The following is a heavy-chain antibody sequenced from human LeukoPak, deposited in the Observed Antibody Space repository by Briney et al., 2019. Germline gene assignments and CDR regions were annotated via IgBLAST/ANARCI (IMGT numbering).Heavy chain of an antibody. CDR1: GYTFTSYG. CDR3: ARTPQQGRPPYVGLGELSFDY. CDR2: ISAYNGNT. D-gene: IGHD3-16*02. Sequence: ASVKVSCKSSGYTFTSYGISWVRQAPGQGLEWMGWISAYNGNTNYAQKLQGRVTITTDTSTSTAYMELSSLRSDDTAVYYCARTPQQGRPPYVGLGELSFDYWGQGTLVTVSS. V-gene: IGHV1-18*01. J-gene: IGHJ4*02.